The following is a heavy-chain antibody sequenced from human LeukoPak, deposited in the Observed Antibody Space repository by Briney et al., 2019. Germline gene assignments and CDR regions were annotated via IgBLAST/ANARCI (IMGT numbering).Heavy chain of an antibody. CDR1: GFTFSSYG. D-gene: IGHD6-13*01. V-gene: IGHV3-30*03. J-gene: IGHJ4*02. CDR2: ISYDGSNK. Sequence: GGSLRLSCAASGFTFSSYGMHWVRQAPGKGLEWVAVISYDGSNKYYADSVKGRFTISRDNSKNTLYLQMNSLRAEDTAVCYCARSGCSSSWYYFDYWGQGTLVTVSS. CDR3: ARSGCSSSWYYFDY.